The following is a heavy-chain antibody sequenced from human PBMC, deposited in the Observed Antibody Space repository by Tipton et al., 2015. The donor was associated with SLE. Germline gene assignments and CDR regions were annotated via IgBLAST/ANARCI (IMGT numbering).Heavy chain of an antibody. CDR1: GFTFNNYA. J-gene: IGHJ4*02. CDR3: ARDGLRGIGKFFDY. CDR2: ISNSGNI. V-gene: IGHV3-64*02. D-gene: IGHD3/OR15-3a*01. Sequence: SLRLSCAASGFTFNNYAIHWILQAPGKGLEYVSAISNSGNIYYADSVKGRFTISRDNSKNTLDLQMGSLRAEDTAVYYCARDGLRGIGKFFDYWGQGTLVTVSS.